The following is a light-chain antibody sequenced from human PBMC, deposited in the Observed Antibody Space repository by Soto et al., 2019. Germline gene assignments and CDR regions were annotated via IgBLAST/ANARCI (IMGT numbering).Light chain of an antibody. J-gene: IGLJ1*01. V-gene: IGLV2-8*01. CDR1: SSDVGGYNY. CDR2: EVS. CDR3: SSYAGSNIHYV. Sequence: QSVLTQPPSASGSPGQSVTISCTGTSSDVGGYNYVSWYQQHPGKAPKLIIYEVSKRPSGVPDRFSGSKSGSTASLTVSGLQAEDEADYYCSSYAGSNIHYVFGTGTKVTGL.